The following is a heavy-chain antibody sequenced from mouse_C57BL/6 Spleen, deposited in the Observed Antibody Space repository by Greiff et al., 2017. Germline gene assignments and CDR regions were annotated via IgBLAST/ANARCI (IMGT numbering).Heavy chain of an antibody. J-gene: IGHJ3*01. D-gene: IGHD2-4*01. Sequence: QVQLQQPGAELVRPGSSVKLSCKASGYTFTSYWMDWVKQRPGQGLEWIGNIYPSDSETHYNQKFKDKATLTVDKSSSTAYMQLSSRTSEDSAVYYCARSGGLRRGFAYWGQGTLVTVSA. V-gene: IGHV1-61*01. CDR2: IYPSDSET. CDR1: GYTFTSYW. CDR3: ARSGGLRRGFAY.